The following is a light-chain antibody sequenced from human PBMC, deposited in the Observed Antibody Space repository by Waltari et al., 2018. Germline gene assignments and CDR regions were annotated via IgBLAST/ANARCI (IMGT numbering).Light chain of an antibody. V-gene: IGLV3-1*01. CDR3: QAWDSSNVV. Sequence: SYDLSQPPSVSVSPGQTASITCSGERLGSKYVCWYQQKSRQSPVLVMYQDYKRPSGIPERFSGSNSRNIATLTITGTQPMDEADYYCQAWDSSNVVFGGGTKLTVL. CDR2: QDY. CDR1: RLGSKY. J-gene: IGLJ2*01.